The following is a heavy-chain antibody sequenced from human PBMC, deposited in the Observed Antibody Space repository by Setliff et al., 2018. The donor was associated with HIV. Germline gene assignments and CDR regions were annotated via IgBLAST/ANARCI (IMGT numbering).Heavy chain of an antibody. V-gene: IGHV4-38-2*02. J-gene: IGHJ4*02. Sequence: LSLTCTVSGYSISSGYYWGWIRQPPGKGLEWIGSIYHSGSTCYNPSLKSRVTISVDTSKNQFSLKLSSVTAADTAVYYCARAGAVADPFDYWGQGTLVTVSS. CDR1: GYSISSGYY. D-gene: IGHD6-19*01. CDR2: IYHSGST. CDR3: ARAGAVADPFDY.